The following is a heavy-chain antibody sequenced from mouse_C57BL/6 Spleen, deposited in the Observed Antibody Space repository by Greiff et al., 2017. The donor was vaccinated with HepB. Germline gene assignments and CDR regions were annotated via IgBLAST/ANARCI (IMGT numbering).Heavy chain of an antibody. J-gene: IGHJ4*01. CDR2: INPNNGGT. D-gene: IGHD3-2*02. CDR1: GYTFTDYY. V-gene: IGHV1-26*01. CDR3: ARTAQAYYAMDY. Sequence: VQLQQSGPELVKPGASVKISCKASGYTFTDYYMNWVKQSHGKSLEWIGDINPNNGGTSYNQKFKGKATLTVDKSYSTAYMELRSLTSEDSAVYYWARTAQAYYAMDYWGQGTSVTVSS.